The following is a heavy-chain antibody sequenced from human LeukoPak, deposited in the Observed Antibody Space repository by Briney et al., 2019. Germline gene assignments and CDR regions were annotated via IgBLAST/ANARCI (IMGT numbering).Heavy chain of an antibody. J-gene: IGHJ6*03. CDR3: ARSSIEQQLDNVYYYYYMDV. Sequence: SVKVSCKASGGTFSSYAISWVRQAPGQGLEWMGGIIPLFGTANYAQKFQGRVTITTDESTSTAYMELSSLRSEDTAVYYCARSSIEQQLDNVYYYYYMDVWGKGTTVTVSS. D-gene: IGHD6-13*01. V-gene: IGHV1-69*05. CDR2: IIPLFGTA. CDR1: GGTFSSYA.